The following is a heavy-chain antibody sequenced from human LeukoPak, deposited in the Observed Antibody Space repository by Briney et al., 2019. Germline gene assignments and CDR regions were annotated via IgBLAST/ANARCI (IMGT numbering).Heavy chain of an antibody. V-gene: IGHV4-39*07. D-gene: IGHD6-13*01. CDR2: IYYSGTT. CDR3: ARGSSSNSWYFDY. Sequence: ETLSLTCTVSGGSISSSTYYWGWIRQPPGKGLEWIGSIYYSGTTYYNPSLKSRVTISVDTSKNQFSLQLSSVTPEDTAVYYCARGSSSNSWYFDYWGQGTLVTVSS. CDR1: GGSISSSTYY. J-gene: IGHJ4*02.